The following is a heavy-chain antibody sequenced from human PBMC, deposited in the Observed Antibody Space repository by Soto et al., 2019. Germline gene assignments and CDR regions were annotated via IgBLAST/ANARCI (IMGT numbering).Heavy chain of an antibody. J-gene: IGHJ5*02. Sequence: QITLKESGPTLVRPTQTLTLTCTFSGFSLSTTGVGVGWIRQPPGKTLEWLALIYWDADKRYSPSLKSRLTSPTVSAANAVILTSLYMDPVESVTFFWVQRLRGFGFGRERGYDMDPWGQGTPVTVSS. CDR1: GFSLSTTGVG. CDR2: IYWDADK. CDR3: VQRLRGFGFGRERGYDMDP. V-gene: IGHV2-5*02. D-gene: IGHD3-16*01.